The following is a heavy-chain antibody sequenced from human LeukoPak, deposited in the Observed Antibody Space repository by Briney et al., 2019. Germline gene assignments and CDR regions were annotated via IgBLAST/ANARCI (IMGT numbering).Heavy chain of an antibody. Sequence: GGSLRLSCAASGFTFSSYGMHWVRQAPGKGLEWVAFIRYDGSNKYYADSVKGRFTISRDNSKNTLYLQMNSLRAEDTAVYYCAKYCSGGSCYLFGMDVWGQGTTVTVSS. CDR1: GFTFSSYG. V-gene: IGHV3-30*02. CDR3: AKYCSGGSCYLFGMDV. D-gene: IGHD2-15*01. CDR2: IRYDGSNK. J-gene: IGHJ6*02.